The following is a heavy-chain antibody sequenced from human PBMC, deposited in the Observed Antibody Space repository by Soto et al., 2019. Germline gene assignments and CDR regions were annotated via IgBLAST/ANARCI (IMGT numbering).Heavy chain of an antibody. CDR2: INHSGST. D-gene: IGHD3-22*01. V-gene: IGHV4-34*01. J-gene: IGHJ4*02. CDR1: CGSFSGYY. Sequence: PSETLSLTCAVYCGSFSGYYWSWIRQPPGKGLEWIGEINHSGSTNYNPSLKSRVTISVDTSKNQFSLKLSSVTAADTAVYYCARVTYYYDSSGYYLLDYWGQGTLVTVSS. CDR3: ARVTYYYDSSGYYLLDY.